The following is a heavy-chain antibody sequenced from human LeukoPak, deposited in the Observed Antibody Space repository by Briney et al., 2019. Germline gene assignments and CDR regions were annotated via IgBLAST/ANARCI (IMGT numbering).Heavy chain of an antibody. Sequence: SETLSLTCTVSGGSISSSSYSWGWIRQPPGKGLEWIGSIYYSGSTYYNPSLKSRVTISVDTSKNQFSLKLSSVTAADTAVYYCARHVVAYYFDYWGQGTLVTVSS. V-gene: IGHV4-39*01. CDR2: IYYSGST. J-gene: IGHJ4*02. D-gene: IGHD2-21*01. CDR1: GGSISSSSYS. CDR3: ARHVVAYYFDY.